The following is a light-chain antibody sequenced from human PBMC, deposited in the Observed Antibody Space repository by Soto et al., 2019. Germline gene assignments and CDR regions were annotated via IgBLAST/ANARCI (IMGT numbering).Light chain of an antibody. CDR1: STDVGGYNF. V-gene: IGLV2-14*03. Sequence: QSVLTQPGSVSGSPGQSITISCSRTSTDVGGYNFVSWYPDHPGKAPRLFLYDVSSRPSGVSYRFSGSKSANTASLNISRLQPGDEADYYCSSNTTHTSLVMFGGGTKLTVL. CDR3: SSNTTHTSLVM. J-gene: IGLJ3*02. CDR2: DVS.